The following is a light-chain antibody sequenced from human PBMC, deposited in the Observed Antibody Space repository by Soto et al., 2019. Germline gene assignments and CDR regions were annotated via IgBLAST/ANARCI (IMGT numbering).Light chain of an antibody. Sequence: QSALTQPASVSGSPGQSITISCTGTSSDVGGYNYVSWYQQHPGKAPKLMIYDVSSRPSGVSYRFSGSRSGNTASLTISGLQAEDEADYYCNSYTSSNTRDVFGTGTKVTVL. CDR2: DVS. CDR1: SSDVGGYNY. CDR3: NSYTSSNTRDV. V-gene: IGLV2-14*01. J-gene: IGLJ1*01.